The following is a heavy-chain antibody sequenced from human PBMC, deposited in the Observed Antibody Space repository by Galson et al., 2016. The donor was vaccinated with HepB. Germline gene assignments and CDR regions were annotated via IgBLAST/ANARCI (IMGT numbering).Heavy chain of an antibody. CDR3: ARGYYDFWSGSRSLDC. CDR2: IYYSGST. V-gene: IGHV4-30-4*01. CDR1: GGSISSGDYY. Sequence: TLSLTCTVSGGSISSGDYYWSWIRQPPGKGLEWIGYIYYSGSTYYNQSRKRRVTMSVDTSKNQFSLRLSSVTAADTAVYYCARGYYDFWSGSRSLDCWGQGTLVTVSS. J-gene: IGHJ4*02. D-gene: IGHD3-3*01.